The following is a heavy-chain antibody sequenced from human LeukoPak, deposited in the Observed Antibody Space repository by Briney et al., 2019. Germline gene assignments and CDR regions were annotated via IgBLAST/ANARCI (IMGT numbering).Heavy chain of an antibody. Sequence: GASVKVSCKASGGTFSSYAISWVRQAPGQGLEWMGRIIPILGIANYAQKFQGRVTITADKSTSTAYMELSSLRSEDTAVYYCAREKAGDESVNFDYWGQGTLVTVSS. J-gene: IGHJ4*02. CDR3: AREKAGDESVNFDY. CDR2: IIPILGIA. V-gene: IGHV1-69*04. D-gene: IGHD7-27*01. CDR1: GGTFSSYA.